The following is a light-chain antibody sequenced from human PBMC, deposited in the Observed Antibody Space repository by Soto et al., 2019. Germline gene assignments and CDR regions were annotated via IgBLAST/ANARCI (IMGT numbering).Light chain of an antibody. Sequence: GRARSPATLAVSSGERSTLSCRSSQSVSSNLAWYQQKPRQSPRLLIYGASTRATGSRARFSGSGSGTDFNLTISSMQSEDFAVYYCQQYNVWPLTFGGGTQV. CDR2: GAS. V-gene: IGKV3-15*01. J-gene: IGKJ4*01. CDR1: QSVSSN. CDR3: QQYNVWPLT.